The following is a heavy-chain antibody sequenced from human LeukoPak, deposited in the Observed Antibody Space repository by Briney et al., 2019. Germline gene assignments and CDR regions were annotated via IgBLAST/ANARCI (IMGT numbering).Heavy chain of an antibody. D-gene: IGHD4-23*01. Sequence: GASVKVSCKASGYTFTSYDINWVRQATGQGLEWMGWMSPNSDNTGYAQKFQGRVTFTRGTSISTAYMELRSLTSEDTAVYYCARDYGGSSGWFDPWGQGTLVTVSS. V-gene: IGHV1-8*01. J-gene: IGHJ5*02. CDR1: GYTFTSYD. CDR3: ARDYGGSSGWFDP. CDR2: MSPNSDNT.